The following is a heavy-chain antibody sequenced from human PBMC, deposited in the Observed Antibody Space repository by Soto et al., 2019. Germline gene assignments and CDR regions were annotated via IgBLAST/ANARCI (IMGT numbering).Heavy chain of an antibody. Sequence: SVXXSCKAXXXTXXXXXXXXVRQATGQGLEWMGWMNPNSGNTGYAQKFQGRVTMTRNTSISTAYMELSSLRSEDTAVYYCARGGGYMDVWGKGTTVTVSS. V-gene: IGHV1-8*01. J-gene: IGHJ6*03. CDR2: MNPNSGNT. CDR1: XXTXXXXX. D-gene: IGHD2-15*01. CDR3: ARGGGYMDV.